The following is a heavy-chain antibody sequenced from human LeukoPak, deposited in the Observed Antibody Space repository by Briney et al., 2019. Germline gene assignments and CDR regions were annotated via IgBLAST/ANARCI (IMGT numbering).Heavy chain of an antibody. J-gene: IGHJ4*02. V-gene: IGHV3-11*01. Sequence: KPGGSLRLSCAASGFTFSDYYMSWIRQAPGKGREWVSYISSSGSTKYYADSVKGRFTISRDNAKNSLYLQMNSLRAEDTAVYYCARELPPLPRGYADYGGQGTLVTVSS. D-gene: IGHD5-12*01. CDR2: ISSSGSTK. CDR1: GFTFSDYY. CDR3: ARELPPLPRGYADY.